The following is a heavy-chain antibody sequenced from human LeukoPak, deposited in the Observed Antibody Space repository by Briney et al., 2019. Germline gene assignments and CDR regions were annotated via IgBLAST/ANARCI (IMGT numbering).Heavy chain of an antibody. CDR1: GFTFSSYS. D-gene: IGHD3-16*02. V-gene: IGHV3-21*04. CDR2: ISSSSSYI. J-gene: IGHJ4*02. Sequence: GGSLRLSCAASGFTFSSYSMNWVRQAPGKGLEWVSSISSSSSYIYYADSVKGRFTISRDNSKNTLYLQMNSLRAEDTAVYYCAKSPYYDYVWGSYRYTRDLYYFDYWGQGTLVTVSS. CDR3: AKSPYYDYVWGSYRYTRDLYYFDY.